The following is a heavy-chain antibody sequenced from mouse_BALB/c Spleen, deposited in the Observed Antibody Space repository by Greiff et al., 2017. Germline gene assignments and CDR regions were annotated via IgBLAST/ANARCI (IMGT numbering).Heavy chain of an antibody. CDR2: FYPGSGSI. J-gene: IGHJ4*01. D-gene: IGHD1-1*01. Sequence: QVQLKESGAELVKPGASVKLSCKASGYTFTEYIIHWVKQRSGQGLEWIGWFYPGSGSIKYNEKFKDKATLTADKSSSTVYMELSRLTSEDSAVYFCARHEEGYGISPYYYAMDYWGQGTSVTVSS. V-gene: IGHV1-62-2*01. CDR1: GYTFTEYI. CDR3: ARHEEGYGISPYYYAMDY.